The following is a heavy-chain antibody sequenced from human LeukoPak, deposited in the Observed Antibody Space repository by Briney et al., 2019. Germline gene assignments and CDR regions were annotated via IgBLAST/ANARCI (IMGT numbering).Heavy chain of an antibody. J-gene: IGHJ4*02. CDR3: ARFWRGYSGYDSPLDY. Sequence: SETLSLTCTVSGGSISSHYWSWIRQPPGKGLEWIGYIYYSGSTNYNPSLKSRVTISVDTSKNQFSLKLSSVTAADTAVYYCARFWRGYSGYDSPLDYWGQGTLVTVSS. CDR2: IYYSGST. D-gene: IGHD5-12*01. V-gene: IGHV4-59*11. CDR1: GGSISSHY.